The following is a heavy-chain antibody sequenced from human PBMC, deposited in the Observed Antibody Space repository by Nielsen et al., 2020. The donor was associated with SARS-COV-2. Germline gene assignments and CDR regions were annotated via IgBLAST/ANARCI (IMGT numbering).Heavy chain of an antibody. J-gene: IGHJ5*02. CDR1: GYTFTSYD. CDR3: ARSGAAGTGWFDP. CDR2: INPSGGST. Sequence: ASVKVSCKASGYTFTSYDINWVRQAPGQGLEWMGIINPSGGSTSYAQKFQGRVTMTRDTSTSTVYMELSSLRSEDTAVYYCARSGAAGTGWFDPWGQGTLVTVSS. V-gene: IGHV1-46*01. D-gene: IGHD6-13*01.